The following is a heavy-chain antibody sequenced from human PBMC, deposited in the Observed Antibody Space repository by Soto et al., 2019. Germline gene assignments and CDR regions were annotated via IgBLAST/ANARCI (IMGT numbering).Heavy chain of an antibody. J-gene: IGHJ5*02. D-gene: IGHD6-6*01. CDR2: ISSSSSYI. V-gene: IGHV3-21*01. CDR3: ARAPSRFDP. CDR1: GFTFSSYS. Sequence: EVQLVESGGGLVKPGGSLRLSCAASGFTFSSYSMNWVRQAPGKGLEWVSSISSSSSYIYYADSVKGRFTISRDNAKNSPYLQMNSLRAGDTAVYSCARAPSRFDPWGQGTLVTVSS.